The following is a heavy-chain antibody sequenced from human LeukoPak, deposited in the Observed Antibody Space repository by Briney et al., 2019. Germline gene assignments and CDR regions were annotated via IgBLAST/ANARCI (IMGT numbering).Heavy chain of an antibody. V-gene: IGHV3-74*01. Sequence: GGSLRLSCAASGFTFSSFWMHWVRQAPGKGLVWVSRISTDGDSTTYADSVKGRFTISRDNAKNSLYLQMNSLRDEDTAVYYCARDRAYYYDSSGYYYFDHWGQGTLVTVSS. CDR2: ISTDGDST. CDR3: ARDRAYYYDSSGYYYFDH. D-gene: IGHD3-22*01. CDR1: GFTFSSFW. J-gene: IGHJ4*02.